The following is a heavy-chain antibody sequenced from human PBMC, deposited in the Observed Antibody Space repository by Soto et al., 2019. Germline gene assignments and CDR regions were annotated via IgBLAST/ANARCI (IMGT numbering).Heavy chain of an antibody. V-gene: IGHV1-24*01. D-gene: IGHD3-10*01. CDR2: FDPEDGET. CDR3: AIPGDPRQIPPLGFDP. CDR1: GYTLTELS. Sequence: ASVKVSCKVSGYTLTELSMHWLRQAPGKGLEWMGGFDPEDGETIYAQKFQGRVTMTEDTSTDTAYMELSSLRSEDTAVYYCAIPGDPRQIPPLGFDPWGQGTLVTVSS. J-gene: IGHJ5*02.